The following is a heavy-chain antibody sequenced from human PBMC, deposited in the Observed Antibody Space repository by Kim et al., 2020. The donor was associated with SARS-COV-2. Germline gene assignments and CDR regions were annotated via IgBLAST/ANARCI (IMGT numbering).Heavy chain of an antibody. CDR3: ARDRSYGDYAPWFDP. CDR2: ISYDGSNK. J-gene: IGHJ5*02. CDR1: GFTFSSYA. D-gene: IGHD4-17*01. Sequence: GGSLRLSCAASGFTFSSYAMHWVRQAPGKGLEWVAVISYDGSNKYYADSVKGRFTISRDNSKNTLYLQMNSLRAEDTAVYYCARDRSYGDYAPWFDPWGQGTLVTVSS. V-gene: IGHV3-30*04.